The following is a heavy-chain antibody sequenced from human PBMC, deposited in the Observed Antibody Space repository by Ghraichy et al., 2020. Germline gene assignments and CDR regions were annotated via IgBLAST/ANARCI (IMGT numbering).Heavy chain of an antibody. Sequence: GGSLRLSCAASGFTFSNYWMHWVRQAPGKGLVWVSRINSDGSSTTYADSVKGRFTISRDNAKNTLYLQMNSLRAEDTAVYYCARAMVRNNWFDPWGQGTLVTVSS. D-gene: IGHD3-10*01. CDR1: GFTFSNYW. CDR2: INSDGSST. V-gene: IGHV3-74*01. CDR3: ARAMVRNNWFDP. J-gene: IGHJ5*02.